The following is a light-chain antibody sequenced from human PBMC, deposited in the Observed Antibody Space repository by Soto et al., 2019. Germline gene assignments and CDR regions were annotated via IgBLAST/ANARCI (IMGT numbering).Light chain of an antibody. CDR2: GAS. CDR3: QQYDSSPRT. Sequence: EIVLTQSPGTLSLSPGERATLSCRASQSRSSRYLAWYQQKPGQAPRLLISGASSRATGIPDRFSGSGSGTDFALTISRLEPEDFAVYYGQQYDSSPRTFGQGTKLEI. V-gene: IGKV3-20*01. CDR1: QSRSSRY. J-gene: IGKJ2*01.